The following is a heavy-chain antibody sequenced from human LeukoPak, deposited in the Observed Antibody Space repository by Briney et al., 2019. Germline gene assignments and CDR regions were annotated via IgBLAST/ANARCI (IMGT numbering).Heavy chain of an antibody. CDR1: GFTFSSYA. CDR2: ISSSSSYI. Sequence: GGSLRLSCAASGFTFSSYAMNWVRQAPGKGLGWVSSISSSSSYIYYAASVKGRFTISRDNAKNSLYLQMHSLRAEDTAVYYCARSPYYYDSSGYYYAWFDPWGQGTLVTVSS. V-gene: IGHV3-21*01. CDR3: ARSPYYYDSSGYYYAWFDP. D-gene: IGHD3-22*01. J-gene: IGHJ5*02.